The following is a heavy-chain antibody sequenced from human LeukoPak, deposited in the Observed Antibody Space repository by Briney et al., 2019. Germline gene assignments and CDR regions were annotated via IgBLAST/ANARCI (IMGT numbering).Heavy chain of an antibody. D-gene: IGHD3-22*01. CDR2: IKSDGKT. CDR1: GFTFSRYW. V-gene: IGHV3-74*01. Sequence: GGSLRLSCEASGFTFSRYWRHWVRQAPGKGLVWVSRIKSDGKTNYADSVKGRFTISRDNAKNTVSLQMHSLRAEDTGVYYCARAPSEVGGYYPEYFRHWGEGTLVTVSS. J-gene: IGHJ1*01. CDR3: ARAPSEVGGYYPEYFRH.